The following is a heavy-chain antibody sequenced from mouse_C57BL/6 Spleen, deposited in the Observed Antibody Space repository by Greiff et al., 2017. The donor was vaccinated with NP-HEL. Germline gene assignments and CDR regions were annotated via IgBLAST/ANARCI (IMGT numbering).Heavy chain of an antibody. CDR3: ARSCYYDYDWYFDV. CDR1: GYSFTDYN. D-gene: IGHD2-4*01. J-gene: IGHJ1*03. Sequence: QLQESGPELVKPGASVKISCKASGYSFTDYNLNWVKQSNGKSLEWIGVINPNYGTTSYKQKFKGKATLTVDQSSSTAYMQLNSLTSEDSAVYYCARSCYYDYDWYFDVWGTGTTVTVSS. CDR2: INPNYGTT. V-gene: IGHV1-39*01.